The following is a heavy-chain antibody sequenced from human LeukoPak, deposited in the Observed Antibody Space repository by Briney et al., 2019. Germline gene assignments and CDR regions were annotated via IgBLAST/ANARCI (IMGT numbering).Heavy chain of an antibody. CDR2: IYSGGST. Sequence: VGSLRLSPAASGVTHSSNYMSWVRAAPQEGVEWGSFIYSGGSTYYADSVKGRFTISRDNSKNTLYLQMNSLRAEDTAVYYCERGGRYYGYWFGYWGQGTLDTVSS. CDR3: ERGGRYYGYWFGY. J-gene: IGHJ5*01. D-gene: IGHD1-26*01. CDR1: GVTHSSNY. V-gene: IGHV3-66*01.